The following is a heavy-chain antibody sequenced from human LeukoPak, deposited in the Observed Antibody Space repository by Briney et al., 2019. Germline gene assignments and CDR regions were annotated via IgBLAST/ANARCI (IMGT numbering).Heavy chain of an antibody. J-gene: IGHJ4*02. CDR1: GFTFSSYA. CDR2: ISYDGSNK. Sequence: PGGSLRLSCAASGFTFSSYAMHWVRQAPGKGLEWVAVISYDGSNKYYADSVKGRFTISRDNSKNTLYLQMNSLRAEDTAVYYCARSDNGLLWGQGTLVTVSS. V-gene: IGHV3-30*01. CDR3: ARSDNGLL. D-gene: IGHD2-8*01.